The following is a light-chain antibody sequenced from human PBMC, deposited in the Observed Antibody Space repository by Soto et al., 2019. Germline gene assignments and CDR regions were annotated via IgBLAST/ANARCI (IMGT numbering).Light chain of an antibody. CDR2: DST. V-gene: IGKV3D-15*01. CDR1: QSIHTS. Sequence: THSPSTLSLSQCERATLSCRSSQSIHTSLAWYQQKPGQPPRLVVYDSTLRANGVPARFSGSGSGTEFSLTISSLQSEDFALYYCQQYKKWPPLTFGGGTKVDIK. J-gene: IGKJ4*01. CDR3: QQYKKWPPLT.